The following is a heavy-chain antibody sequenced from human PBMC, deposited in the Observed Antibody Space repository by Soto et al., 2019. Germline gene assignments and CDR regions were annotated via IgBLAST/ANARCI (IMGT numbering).Heavy chain of an antibody. CDR2: TYYRSKWYN. D-gene: IGHD6-19*01. J-gene: IGHJ5*02. Sequence: PSQTLSLTCAISGDSVSSNSAAWNWIRQSPSRGLEWLGRTYYRSKWYNDYAVSVKSRITINPDTSKNQFSLQLNSVAPEDTAVYYCAREVSSSGWHLVYNWFDPWGQGTLVTVSS. V-gene: IGHV6-1*01. CDR3: AREVSSSGWHLVYNWFDP. CDR1: GDSVSSNSAA.